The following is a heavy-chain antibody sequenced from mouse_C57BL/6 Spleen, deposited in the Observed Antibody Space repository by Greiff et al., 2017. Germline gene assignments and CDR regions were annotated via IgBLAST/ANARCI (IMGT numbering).Heavy chain of an antibody. J-gene: IGHJ4*01. V-gene: IGHV5-9-1*02. CDR3: TRDRGNYYYAMDY. D-gene: IGHD2-1*01. CDR2: ISSGGDYI. CDR1: GFTFSSYA. Sequence: EVKLVESGEGLVKPGGSLKLSCAASGFTFSSYAMSWVRQTPEKRLEWVAYISSGGDYIYYADTVKGRFTISRDNARNTLYLQMSSLKSEDTAMYYCTRDRGNYYYAMDYWGQGTSVTVSS.